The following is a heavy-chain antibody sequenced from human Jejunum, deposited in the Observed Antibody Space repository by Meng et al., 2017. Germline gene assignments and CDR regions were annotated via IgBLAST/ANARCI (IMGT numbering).Heavy chain of an antibody. CDR1: GFTFSDYQ. CDR2: IAPSGSTI. Sequence: SLKISCAASGFTFSDYQMSWIRQAPGKRLEWVSCIAPSGSTIYYADSVGGRFTFSRDNAKNSLYLQMNSLRVEDTAVYYCARGCTRPDYWGQGTLVTVSS. J-gene: IGHJ4*02. CDR3: ARGCTRPDY. D-gene: IGHD2-2*01. V-gene: IGHV3-11*01.